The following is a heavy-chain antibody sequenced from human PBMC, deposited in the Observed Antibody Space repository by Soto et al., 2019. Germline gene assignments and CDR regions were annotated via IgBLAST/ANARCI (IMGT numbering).Heavy chain of an antibody. CDR1: GFSLSNARMG. J-gene: IGHJ6*01. CDR3: ARIERYCSVFRCYSEHLYGMDV. D-gene: IGHD2-15*01. CDR2: IFSSDDK. Sequence: GPTLVNPTETLTLTCTVSGFSLSNARMGVSWIRQPPGKALEWLAHIFSSDDKSYSTSLKSRLTISKDTSQRQVVLTMTNVEPGDTATYYCARIERYCSVFRCYSEHLYGMDVCGQG. V-gene: IGHV2-26*01.